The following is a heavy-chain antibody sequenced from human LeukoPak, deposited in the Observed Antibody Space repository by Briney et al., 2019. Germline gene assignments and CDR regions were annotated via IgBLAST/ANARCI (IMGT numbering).Heavy chain of an antibody. J-gene: IGHJ4*02. CDR3: ARGETTAYLPFDY. D-gene: IGHD4-17*01. V-gene: IGHV4-30-4*01. CDR1: GGSISSGDYY. Sequence: PSETLSLSCTVSGGSISSGDYYWSWIRQPPGKGLEWIGYIYYSGSTYYNPSLKSRVTISVDTSKNQFSLKLSSVTAADTAVYYCARGETTAYLPFDYWGQGTLVTVSS. CDR2: IYYSGST.